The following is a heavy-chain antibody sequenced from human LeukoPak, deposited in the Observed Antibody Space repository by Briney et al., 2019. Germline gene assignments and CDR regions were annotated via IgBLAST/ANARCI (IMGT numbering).Heavy chain of an antibody. CDR1: GYTFTSYD. CDR2: MNPNSGNT. CDR3: ARGIRTELPLYYYYYYMDV. D-gene: IGHD2-15*01. J-gene: IGHJ6*03. Sequence: ASVKVSCKASGYTFTSYDINWVRQATGQGLEWMGWMNPNSGNTGYAQKFQGRVTITRNTSISTAYMELSSLRSEDTAVYYCARGIRTELPLYYYYYYMDVWGKGTTVTVSS. V-gene: IGHV1-8*03.